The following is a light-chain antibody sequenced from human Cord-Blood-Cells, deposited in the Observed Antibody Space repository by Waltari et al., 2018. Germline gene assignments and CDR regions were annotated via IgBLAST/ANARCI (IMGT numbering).Light chain of an antibody. Sequence: AIRMTQSPSSFSASPGDRVTITCRASQGISSYLAWYQQKPGNPPKLLIYAASTLQSGGPSRCSGSGSGTDFTLTISCLQSEDFATYYCQQYYSYPESVGQGTKLEMK. CDR3: QQYYSYPES. J-gene: IGKJ2*03. V-gene: IGKV1-8*01. CDR1: QGISSY. CDR2: AAS.